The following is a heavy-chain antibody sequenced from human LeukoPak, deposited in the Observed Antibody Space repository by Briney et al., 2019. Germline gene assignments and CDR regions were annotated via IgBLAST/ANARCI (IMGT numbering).Heavy chain of an antibody. J-gene: IGHJ4*02. CDR3: ATDRLVGATRSFDY. CDR1: GYTLTELS. CDR2: FDPEDGET. D-gene: IGHD1-26*01. Sequence: ASVKVSCMVSGYTLTELSMHWVRQAPGKGLEWMGGFDPEDGETIYAQKFQGRVTMTEDTSTDTAYMELSSLRSEDTAVYYCATDRLVGATRSFDYWGQGTLVTVSS. V-gene: IGHV1-24*01.